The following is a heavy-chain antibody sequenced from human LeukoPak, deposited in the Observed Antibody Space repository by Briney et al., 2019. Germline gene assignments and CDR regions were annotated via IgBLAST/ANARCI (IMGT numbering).Heavy chain of an antibody. CDR1: GYTFTGYY. D-gene: IGHD3-10*01. J-gene: IGHJ5*02. Sequence: SPVKVSCKASGYTFTGYYMHWVRQAPGQGLEWMGWTNPNSGGTNYAQKFQGRVTMTRDTSISTAYMELSRLRSDDTAVYYCARDSGTTGEVKFDPWGQGTLVTVSS. CDR3: ARDSGTTGEVKFDP. V-gene: IGHV1-2*02. CDR2: TNPNSGGT.